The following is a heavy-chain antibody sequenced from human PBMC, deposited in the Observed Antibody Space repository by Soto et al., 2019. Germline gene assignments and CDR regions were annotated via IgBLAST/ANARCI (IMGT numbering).Heavy chain of an antibody. V-gene: IGHV3-23*01. Sequence: LRLSCAASGFTFTTYPMSWVRQAPGKGLEWVSGISGSGISTYYADSVKGRFTISRDNSKNTVFLQMNSLRAEDTAVYYCAKPPVITASYYYYDMDVWGQGTTVTVYS. D-gene: IGHD4-4*01. CDR2: ISGSGIST. CDR3: AKPPVITASYYYYDMDV. CDR1: GFTFTTYP. J-gene: IGHJ6*02.